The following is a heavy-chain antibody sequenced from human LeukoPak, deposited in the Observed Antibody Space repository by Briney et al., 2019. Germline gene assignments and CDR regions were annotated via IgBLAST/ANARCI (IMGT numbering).Heavy chain of an antibody. CDR1: GLSFSNYW. J-gene: IGHJ3*02. CDR3: ASPEWLPDSIDI. CDR2: IKQDGSEE. D-gene: IGHD3-3*01. Sequence: GGSLRLSCAASGLSFSNYWMTWVRQVPGKGLEWVATIKQDGSEEYYVDSVKGRFTISRDNAKNSLYLQMNSLRAEDTAVYYCASPEWLPDSIDIWGQGTMVTVSS. V-gene: IGHV3-7*01.